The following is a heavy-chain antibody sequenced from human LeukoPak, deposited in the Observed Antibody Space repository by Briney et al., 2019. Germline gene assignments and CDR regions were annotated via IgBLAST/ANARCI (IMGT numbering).Heavy chain of an antibody. V-gene: IGHV1-2*02. Sequence: ASVKVSCKASGYTFTGYYMHWVRQAPGQGLEWMGWINPNSGGTNYAQKFQGRVTMTRDTSISTAYMELSRLRSDDTAVYYCARVSPDIWEYYYDSSGYCPGAFDIWGQGTMVTVSS. CDR3: ARVSPDIWEYYYDSSGYCPGAFDI. CDR1: GYTFTGYY. CDR2: INPNSGGT. J-gene: IGHJ3*02. D-gene: IGHD3-22*01.